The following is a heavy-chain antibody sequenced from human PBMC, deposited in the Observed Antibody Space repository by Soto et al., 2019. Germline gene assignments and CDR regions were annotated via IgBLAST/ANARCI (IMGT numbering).Heavy chain of an antibody. V-gene: IGHV1-69*13. CDR3: ARDDCSGGSCYSGSFYYYYYGMDV. D-gene: IGHD2-15*01. J-gene: IGHJ6*02. CDR2: IIPIFGTA. Sequence: GASVKVSCKASGGTFSSYAISWVRQAPGQGLERMGGIIPIFGTANYAQKFQGRVTITADESTSTAYMELSSLRSEDTAVYYCARDDCSGGSCYSGSFYYYYYGMDVWGQGTTVTVSS. CDR1: GGTFSSYA.